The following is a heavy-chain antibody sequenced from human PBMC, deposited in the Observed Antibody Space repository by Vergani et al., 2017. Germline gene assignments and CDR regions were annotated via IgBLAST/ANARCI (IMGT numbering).Heavy chain of an antibody. Sequence: QVQLAESGGCRVQPGRSLRLPCAASGFSFSSHAIHWVRQAPGKGLEWVAVISNDGSKKYYADSVKGRFTISRDNSKNTLDLQMNSLRTQDTAVYYCAKAGSVTSGSLQYNFYMDVWGKGTTVTVS. CDR2: ISNDGSKK. CDR3: AKAGSVTSGSLQYNFYMDV. CDR1: GFSFSSHA. V-gene: IGHV3-30*18. J-gene: IGHJ6*03. D-gene: IGHD3-10*01.